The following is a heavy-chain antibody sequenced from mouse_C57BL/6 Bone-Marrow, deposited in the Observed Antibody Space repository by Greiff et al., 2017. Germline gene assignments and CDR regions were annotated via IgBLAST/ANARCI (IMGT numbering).Heavy chain of an antibody. CDR1: GYTFTSYW. Sequence: QVQLQQPGAELVMPGASVKLSCKASGYTFTSYWMHWVKQRPGQGLEWIGEIDPSDSYNNYNQKFKGKSTWTVDKSSSTAYMQLSSLTSEDSAVYYCASELGPYYSMDYWGQGTSVTVSS. D-gene: IGHD4-1*01. J-gene: IGHJ4*01. CDR3: ASELGPYYSMDY. V-gene: IGHV1-69*01. CDR2: IDPSDSYN.